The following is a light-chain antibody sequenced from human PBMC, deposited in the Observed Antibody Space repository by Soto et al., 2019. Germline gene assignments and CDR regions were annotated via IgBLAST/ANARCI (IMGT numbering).Light chain of an antibody. J-gene: IGKJ2*01. Sequence: VLTQSPGTLSLSPGERATISCRASQSISSNYLAWYQHKPGQAPRLLIYGASIRATGTPHRFSGSGSGTDFTLTISSLEPEDCGVFYCRQYGGSSPYTFSQGTRLEIK. CDR3: RQYGGSSPYT. V-gene: IGKV3-20*01. CDR1: QSISSNY. CDR2: GAS.